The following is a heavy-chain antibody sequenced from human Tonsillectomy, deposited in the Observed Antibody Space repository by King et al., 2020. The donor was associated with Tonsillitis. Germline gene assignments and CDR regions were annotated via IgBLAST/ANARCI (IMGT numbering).Heavy chain of an antibody. D-gene: IGHD2-2*01. CDR2: ISSSGSTI. CDR1: GFTFSDYY. Sequence: VQLVESGGGLVKPGGSLRLSCAASGFTFSDYYMSWIRQAPGKGLEWVSYISSSGSTIYYADSVKGRFTISRDNAKNSLYLQMNSLRAEDTAVYYCARVVVPAAVMRGGGGEDYYYGMDVWGQGTTVTVSS. CDR3: ARVVVPAAVMRGGGGEDYYYGMDV. J-gene: IGHJ6*02. V-gene: IGHV3-11*01.